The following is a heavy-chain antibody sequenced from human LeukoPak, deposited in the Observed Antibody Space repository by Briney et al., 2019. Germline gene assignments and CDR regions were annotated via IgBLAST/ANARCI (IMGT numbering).Heavy chain of an antibody. CDR2: IKSKTDGGTT. D-gene: IGHD2-2*01. J-gene: IGHJ4*02. Sequence: GGSLRLSCAASGFTFSNAWMSWVRQAPGKGLEWVGSIKSKTDGGTTDYAAPVKGRFTISRDDSKNTLYLQMNSLKTEDTAVYYCTTGPAALYYFDYWGQGTLVTVSS. V-gene: IGHV3-15*01. CDR3: TTGPAALYYFDY. CDR1: GFTFSNAW.